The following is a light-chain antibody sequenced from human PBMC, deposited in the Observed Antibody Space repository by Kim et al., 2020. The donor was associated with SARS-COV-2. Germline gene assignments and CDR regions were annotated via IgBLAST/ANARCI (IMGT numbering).Light chain of an antibody. CDR2: LKSDGSH. V-gene: IGLV4-69*01. CDR1: SGHSTYT. Sequence: SVKLTCILSSGHSTYTIAWHQQQPGKGPRYLMKLKSDGSHRRGDGIPDRFSGSSSGAERYLTISSVQAEDEADYYCQTWDTAIRVFGGGTQLTVL. J-gene: IGLJ3*02. CDR3: QTWDTAIRV.